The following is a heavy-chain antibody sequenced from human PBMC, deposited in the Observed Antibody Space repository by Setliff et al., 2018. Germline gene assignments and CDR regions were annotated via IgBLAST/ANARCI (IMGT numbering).Heavy chain of an antibody. Sequence: RESLKISCTGSGYSFTRYWIGWVRRMPGKGLEWMGIIHPGDSDTRYSPSFQGQVTISADKSISTAYLQWSSLKASDTAMYYCARVEEYCSGGTCYSFDYWGQGTLVTVSS. V-gene: IGHV5-51*01. CDR2: IHPGDSDT. J-gene: IGHJ4*02. CDR1: GYSFTRYW. CDR3: ARVEEYCSGGTCYSFDY. D-gene: IGHD2-15*01.